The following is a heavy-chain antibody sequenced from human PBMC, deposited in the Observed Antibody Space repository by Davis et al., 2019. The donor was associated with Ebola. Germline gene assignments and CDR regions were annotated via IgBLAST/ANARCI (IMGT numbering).Heavy chain of an antibody. Sequence: AASVKVSCKASGYTFTGYYMHWVRQAPGQGLEWMGWINPNSGGTNYAQKFQGWVTMTRDTSISTAYMELSRLRSDDTAVYYCARGPDIVVVVAATSLGSYYYGMDVWGQGTTVTVSS. D-gene: IGHD2-15*01. J-gene: IGHJ6*02. V-gene: IGHV1-2*04. CDR3: ARGPDIVVVVAATSLGSYYYGMDV. CDR2: INPNSGGT. CDR1: GYTFTGYY.